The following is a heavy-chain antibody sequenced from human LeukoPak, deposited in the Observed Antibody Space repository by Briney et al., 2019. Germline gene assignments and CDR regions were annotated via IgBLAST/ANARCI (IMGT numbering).Heavy chain of an antibody. D-gene: IGHD5-24*01. V-gene: IGHV4-39*07. Sequence: ASETLSLTCSVSGDSISSSSYYWGWIRQPPGTGLEWIGSIYYSGSTYYNPSLKSRVTISVDTSKNQFSLKLSSVTAADTAVYYCARDLGEMATKHYYYYYYTDVWGKGTTVTVSS. CDR2: IYYSGST. CDR1: GDSISSSSYY. J-gene: IGHJ6*03. CDR3: ARDLGEMATKHYYYYYYTDV.